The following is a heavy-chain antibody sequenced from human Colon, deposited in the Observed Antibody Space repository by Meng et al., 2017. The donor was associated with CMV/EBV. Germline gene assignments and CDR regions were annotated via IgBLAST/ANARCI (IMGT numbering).Heavy chain of an antibody. CDR1: GGSFNNYY. V-gene: IGHV4-34*01. Sequence: LTCGVYGGSFNNYYWSWIRQPPGKGLEWMGEINHAGTTNYNPSLKSRVTLLVDTSKNQFSLRLDSMTAADSAVYFCARGRLRFPSDYWSQGSLVTVSS. CDR3: ARGRLRFPSDY. CDR2: INHAGTT. D-gene: IGHD3-3*01. J-gene: IGHJ4*02.